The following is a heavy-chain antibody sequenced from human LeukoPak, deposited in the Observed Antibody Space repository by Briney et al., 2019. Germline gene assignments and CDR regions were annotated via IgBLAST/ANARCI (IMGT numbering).Heavy chain of an antibody. CDR3: AGRGDILTGYYSW. V-gene: IGHV1-69*06. D-gene: IGHD3-9*01. CDR1: GGTFSSYA. Sequence: ASVKVSCKASGGTFSSYAISWVRQAPGQGLEWMGGIIPIFGTANYAQKFQGRVTITADKSTSTAYMELSSLRSEDTAVYYCAGRGDILTGYYSWWGQGTLVTVSS. CDR2: IIPIFGTA. J-gene: IGHJ4*02.